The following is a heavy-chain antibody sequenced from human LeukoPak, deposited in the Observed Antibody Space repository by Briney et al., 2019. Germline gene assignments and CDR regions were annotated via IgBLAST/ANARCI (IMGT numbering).Heavy chain of an antibody. CDR1: GGSIISGVYY. D-gene: IGHD4-11*01. CDR3: ARLRGNYFPDY. V-gene: IGHV4-31*03. CDR2: IYYSGST. J-gene: IGHJ4*02. Sequence: SQTLSLTCTVSGGSIISGVYYWSWIRQHPGKGLEWIGYIYYSGSTYYNPSLKSRLTISVDTSKNQFSLKLSSVAAADTAVYYCARLRGNYFPDYWGQGTLVTVSS.